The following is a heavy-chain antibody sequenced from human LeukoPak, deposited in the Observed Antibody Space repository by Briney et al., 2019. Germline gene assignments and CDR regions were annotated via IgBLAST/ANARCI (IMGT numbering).Heavy chain of an antibody. CDR1: GGSISSGGYY. V-gene: IGHV4-31*03. CDR3: ARDYYDSSGYYYAFDY. J-gene: IGHJ4*02. Sequence: MTSETLSLTCTVSGGSISSGGYYWSWIRQHPGKGLEWIGYIYYSGSTYYNPSLKSRVTISVDTSKNQFSLKLSSVTAADTAVYYCARDYYDSSGYYYAFDYWGQGTLVTVSS. D-gene: IGHD3-22*01. CDR2: IYYSGST.